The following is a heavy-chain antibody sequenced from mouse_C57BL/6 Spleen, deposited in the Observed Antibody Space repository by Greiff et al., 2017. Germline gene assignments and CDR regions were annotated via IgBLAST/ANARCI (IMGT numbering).Heavy chain of an antibody. J-gene: IGHJ4*01. CDR1: GYTFTSYW. D-gene: IGHD4-1*01. CDR3: ARGETGTRYAMDY. Sequence: QVQLQQSGAELAKPGASVKLSCKASGYTFTSYWMHWVKQRPGQGLEWIGYINPSSGYTKYNQKFKDKATLTADKSSSTAYMQLSSLTYEDSAVYYCARGETGTRYAMDYWGQGTSVTVSS. CDR2: INPSSGYT. V-gene: IGHV1-7*01.